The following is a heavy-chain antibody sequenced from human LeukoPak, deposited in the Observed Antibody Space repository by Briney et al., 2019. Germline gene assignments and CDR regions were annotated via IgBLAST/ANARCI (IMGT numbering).Heavy chain of an antibody. Sequence: SETLSLTCAVYGGSFSGDYWSWIRQPPGKGLEWFGEINHSGSTNYNPSLKSRVTISVDTSKNQFSLKLSSVTAADTAVYYCARGPDYYDSSPRGPWGQGTLVTVSS. CDR3: ARGPDYYDSSPRGP. CDR1: GGSFSGDY. D-gene: IGHD3-22*01. CDR2: INHSGST. J-gene: IGHJ5*02. V-gene: IGHV4-34*01.